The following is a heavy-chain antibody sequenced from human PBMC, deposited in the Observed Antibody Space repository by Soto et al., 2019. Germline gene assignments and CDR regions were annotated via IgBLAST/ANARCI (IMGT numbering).Heavy chain of an antibody. CDR1: GDSVSSNSAA. Sequence: SQTLSLTCVISGDSVSSNSAAWNWIRQSPSRGLEWLGRTYYRSKWYNDYAVSVKSRITINPDTSKNQFSLQLNSVTPEDTAVYYCARVVVPAAMENYYYHYHMAGRGQGTTVTVAS. CDR3: ARVVVPAAMENYYYHYHMAG. V-gene: IGHV6-1*01. J-gene: IGHJ6*03. D-gene: IGHD2-2*01. CDR2: TYYRSKWYN.